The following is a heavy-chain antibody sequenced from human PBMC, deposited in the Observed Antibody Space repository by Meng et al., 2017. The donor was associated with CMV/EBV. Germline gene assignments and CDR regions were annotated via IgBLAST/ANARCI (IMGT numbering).Heavy chain of an antibody. CDR2: INHSGSP. V-gene: IGHV4-34*01. J-gene: IGHJ4*02. D-gene: IGHD1-1*01. CDR1: GGSLRDYA. Sequence: LRCAVYGGSLRDYAWSWIRQPPGGRLEWIGEINHSGSPNYNPSLKSRVTMAVDTSKNQFSLRLSSVTAADTAVYYCVRGGIATRPNYWGQGTLVTVSS. CDR3: VRGGIATRPNY.